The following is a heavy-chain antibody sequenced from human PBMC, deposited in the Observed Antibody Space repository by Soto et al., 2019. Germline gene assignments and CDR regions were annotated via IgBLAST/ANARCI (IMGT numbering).Heavy chain of an antibody. Sequence: SETLSLTCAVSGYSISSGYYWGWIRQPPGKGLEWIGSIYHSGSTYYNPSLKSRVTISVDTSKNQFSLKLSSVTAADTAVYYCARVPASRSYNWFDPWGQGTLVTVSS. CDR2: IYHSGST. J-gene: IGHJ5*02. D-gene: IGHD6-13*01. CDR3: ARVPASRSYNWFDP. V-gene: IGHV4-38-2*01. CDR1: GYSISSGYY.